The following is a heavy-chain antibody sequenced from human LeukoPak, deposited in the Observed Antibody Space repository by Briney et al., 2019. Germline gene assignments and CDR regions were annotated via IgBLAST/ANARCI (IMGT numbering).Heavy chain of an antibody. CDR3: AKGLRSIAAAGTSNY. Sequence: GSLRLSCAASGFTFSSYGMHWVRQAPGKGLEWVAVISYDGSNKYYADSVKGRFTISRDNSKNTLYLQMNSLRAEDTAVYYCAKGLRSIAAAGTSNYWGQGTLVTVSS. CDR1: GFTFSSYG. D-gene: IGHD6-13*01. J-gene: IGHJ4*02. CDR2: ISYDGSNK. V-gene: IGHV3-30*18.